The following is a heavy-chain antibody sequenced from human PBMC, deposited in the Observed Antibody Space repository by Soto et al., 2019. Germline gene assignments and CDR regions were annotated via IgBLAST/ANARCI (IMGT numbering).Heavy chain of an antibody. CDR1: GFTFSSYA. D-gene: IGHD2-15*01. J-gene: IGHJ3*02. V-gene: IGHV3-23*01. CDR3: AKDLEGCSGGSCYSVRDAFDI. Sequence: GGSLRLSCAASGFTFSSYAMSWIRQAPGKGLEWVSAISGSGGSTYYADSVKGRFTISRDNSKNTLYLQMNSLRAEDTAVYYCAKDLEGCSGGSCYSVRDAFDIWGQGTMVTVS. CDR2: ISGSGGST.